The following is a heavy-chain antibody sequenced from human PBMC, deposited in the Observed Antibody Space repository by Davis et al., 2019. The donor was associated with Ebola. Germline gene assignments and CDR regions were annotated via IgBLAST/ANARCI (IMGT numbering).Heavy chain of an antibody. CDR1: VITFSSYA. Sequence: EGSLRLSCTDSVITFSSYAMTWVRQAPGKGLEWVSAISGSGGSTYYADSVKGRFTISRHNSKNTLYLQMNSLRAEDTAVYYCARVSYYDSSGYYYLRAFDIWGQGTMVTVSS. V-gene: IGHV3-23*01. CDR3: ARVSYYDSSGYYYLRAFDI. CDR2: ISGSGGST. D-gene: IGHD3-22*01. J-gene: IGHJ3*02.